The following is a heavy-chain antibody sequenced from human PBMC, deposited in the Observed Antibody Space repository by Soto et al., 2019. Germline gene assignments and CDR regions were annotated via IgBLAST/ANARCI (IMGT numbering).Heavy chain of an antibody. D-gene: IGHD3-22*01. J-gene: IGHJ6*02. CDR1: GFIFSDYS. Sequence: GGSLRLACTPSGFIFSDYSMNCVRQAPGKGLEWISYITTTSSTMYYADSVKGRFTISRDNAKNTLYLQMNSLRDEDTAAYYCARDSSGRQYCGIDFCGPGTTVTGS. V-gene: IGHV3-48*02. CDR3: ARDSSGRQYCGIDF. CDR2: ITTTSSTM.